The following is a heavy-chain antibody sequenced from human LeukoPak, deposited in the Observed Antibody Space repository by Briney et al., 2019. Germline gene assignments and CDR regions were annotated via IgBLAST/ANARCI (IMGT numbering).Heavy chain of an antibody. D-gene: IGHD2-8*01. Sequence: RGSLRLSCAPSGFTLSSYATGCVRQAPGKGLEWVSAISGSGGEPSDDEAVTGRFTISRDNSREKLYQKTNSLSAEDTDVYYCAKDTSFWRYCTNGICSPFDYWGQGTLVTVSS. CDR3: AKDTSFWRYCTNGICSPFDY. J-gene: IGHJ4*02. CDR2: ISGSGGEP. V-gene: IGHV3-23*01. CDR1: GFTLSSYA.